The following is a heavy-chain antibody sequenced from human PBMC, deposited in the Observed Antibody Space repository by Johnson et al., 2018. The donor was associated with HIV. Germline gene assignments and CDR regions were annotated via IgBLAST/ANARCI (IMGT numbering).Heavy chain of an antibody. CDR3: AKDQRFRELLLYGAFDI. CDR2: ISYDGSNK. D-gene: IGHD3-10*01. J-gene: IGHJ3*02. CDR1: GFTFSSYG. Sequence: QVQLVESGGGVVQPGRSLRLSCAASGFTFSSYGMHWVRQAPGKGLAWVAVISYDGSNKYYADSVKGGFTISRDNSKNTLYLQMNSLIAEDTAVYYCAKDQRFRELLLYGAFDIWGQGTMVTVSS. V-gene: IGHV3-30*18.